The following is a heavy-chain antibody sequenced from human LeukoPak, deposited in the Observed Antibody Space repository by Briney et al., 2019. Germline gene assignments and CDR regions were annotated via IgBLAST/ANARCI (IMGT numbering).Heavy chain of an antibody. CDR3: ARGNYDSSGYYLAFDY. CDR2: IIPIFGTA. D-gene: IGHD3-22*01. V-gene: IGHV1-69*05. CDR1: GGTFSSYA. Sequence: SVKVSCKASGGTFSSYAISWARQAPGQGLEWMGGIIPIFGTANYAQKFQGRVTITTDESTSTAYMELSSLRSEDTAVYYRARGNYDSSGYYLAFDYWGQGTLVTVSS. J-gene: IGHJ4*02.